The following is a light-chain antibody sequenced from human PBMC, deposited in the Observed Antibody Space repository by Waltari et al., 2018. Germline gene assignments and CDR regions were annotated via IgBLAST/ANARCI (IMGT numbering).Light chain of an antibody. V-gene: IGKV3-20*01. Sequence: EIVLTQSPGTLSLSPGERATLSCRASQSVSSSYLAWYQQNPGQAPRLLIYGAASRATGIPDRFSGSGSGTDFTLTISRLEPEDFAGYYCQQYGSSPITFGQGTRLEIK. CDR3: QQYGSSPIT. CDR2: GAA. CDR1: QSVSSSY. J-gene: IGKJ5*01.